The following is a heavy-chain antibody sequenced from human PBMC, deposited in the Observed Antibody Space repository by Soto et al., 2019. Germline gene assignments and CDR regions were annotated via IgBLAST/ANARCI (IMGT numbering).Heavy chain of an antibody. J-gene: IGHJ4*02. D-gene: IGHD2-15*01. CDR1: GFTFSSYS. CDR3: ARDRRCSGGSCFDY. CDR2: ISSSSSYI. Sequence: EVQLVESGGGLVKPGGSLRLSCAASGFTFSSYSMNWVRQAPGKGLEWVSSISSSSSYIYYADSVKGRFTISRDNAKNSLYLQMNSLRAEDTAVYYCARDRRCSGGSCFDYWGQGTLATVSS. V-gene: IGHV3-21*01.